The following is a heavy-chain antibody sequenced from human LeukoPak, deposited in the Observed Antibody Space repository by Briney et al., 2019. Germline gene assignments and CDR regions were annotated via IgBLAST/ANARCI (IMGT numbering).Heavy chain of an antibody. V-gene: IGHV3-33*06. J-gene: IGHJ4*02. D-gene: IGHD3-16*01. Sequence: GKSLRLSCTASGFTFSSYGMHWVRQAPGKGLEWVAVIWYDGSNQQYADSVKGRFTISRDNSGKTVFLQMNSLRPEDTAVYYCAKGDSYAPFEHWGLGTLVTVSS. CDR2: IWYDGSNQ. CDR1: GFTFSSYG. CDR3: AKGDSYAPFEH.